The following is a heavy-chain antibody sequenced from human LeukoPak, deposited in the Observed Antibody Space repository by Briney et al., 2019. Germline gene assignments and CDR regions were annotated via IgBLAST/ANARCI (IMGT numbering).Heavy chain of an antibody. CDR1: GFTFSSYA. V-gene: IGHV3-23*01. CDR2: ISGSGGST. Sequence: GGSLRLSCAASGFTFSSYAMSWVRQAPGKGLEWVSDISGSGGSTYYADSVKGRLTTSRDNSKNTLYLQMNSLRAEDTAVYHCAKESFMITFGGVNLDYWGQGTLVTVSS. J-gene: IGHJ4*02. D-gene: IGHD3-16*01. CDR3: AKESFMITFGGVNLDY.